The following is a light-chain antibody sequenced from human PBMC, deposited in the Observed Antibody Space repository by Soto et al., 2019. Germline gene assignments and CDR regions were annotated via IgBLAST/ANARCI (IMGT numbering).Light chain of an antibody. CDR2: DDS. CDR1: NIESKS. V-gene: IGLV3-21*02. Sequence: SSELTQPPSVSLAPGQTARITCGGNNIESKSVHWYQQKPGQAPVLVVYDDSDRPSGIPERFSGSSSGNTATLTISRVEAGDEADYFCQVWDTTTTHRVFGGWTKVTVL. CDR3: QVWDTTTTHRV. J-gene: IGLJ2*01.